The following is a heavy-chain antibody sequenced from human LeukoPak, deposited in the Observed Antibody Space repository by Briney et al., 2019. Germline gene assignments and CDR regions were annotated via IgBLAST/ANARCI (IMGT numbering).Heavy chain of an antibody. CDR1: GFTFSTYW. V-gene: IGHV3-7*01. CDR2: IKKDGSET. CDR3: ARDEEYSSYVY. Sequence: PGGSLRLSCAASGFTFSTYWLTWVRQAPGKGLEWVASIKKDGSETYYVDSLKGRFTISGDNAKNSVYLQLNSLRAEDTAVYYCARDEEYSSYVYWGQGTLVTVSS. D-gene: IGHD4-11*01. J-gene: IGHJ4*02.